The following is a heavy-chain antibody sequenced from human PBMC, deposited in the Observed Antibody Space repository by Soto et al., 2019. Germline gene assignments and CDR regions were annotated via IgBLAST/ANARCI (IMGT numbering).Heavy chain of an antibody. CDR3: AKGDHDFWSGYPPQFDY. CDR1: GFTFSSYG. J-gene: IGHJ4*02. D-gene: IGHD3-3*01. Sequence: PGGSLRLSCAASGFTFSSYGMHCVRQAPGKGLEWVAVISYDGSNKYYADSVKGRFTISRDNSKNTLYLQMNSLRAEDTAVYYCAKGDHDFWSGYPPQFDYWGQGTLVTVS. CDR2: ISYDGSNK. V-gene: IGHV3-30*18.